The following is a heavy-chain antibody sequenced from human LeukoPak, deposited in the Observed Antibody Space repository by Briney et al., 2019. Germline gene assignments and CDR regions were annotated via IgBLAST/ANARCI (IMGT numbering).Heavy chain of an antibody. J-gene: IGHJ4*02. CDR3: ARDEVSGSYLVY. Sequence: SETLSLTCTVSGGSISSGDYYWSWIRQPPGKGLEWIGYIYYSGSTYYNPSLKSRVTISVDTPKNQFSLKLSSVTAADTAVYYCARDEVSGSYLVYWCQGTLVTVSS. CDR2: IYYSGST. CDR1: GGSISSGDYY. V-gene: IGHV4-30-4*01. D-gene: IGHD1-26*01.